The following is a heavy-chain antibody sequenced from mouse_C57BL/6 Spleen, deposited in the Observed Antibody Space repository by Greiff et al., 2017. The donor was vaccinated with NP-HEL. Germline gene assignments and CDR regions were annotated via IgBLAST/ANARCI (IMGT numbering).Heavy chain of an antibody. CDR2: INPGSGGT. J-gene: IGHJ4*01. V-gene: IGHV1-54*01. CDR1: GYAFTNYL. CDR3: AREDWGGAMDY. Sequence: VQLQESGAELVRPGTSVKVSCKASGYAFTNYLIEWVKQRPGQGLEWIGVINPGSGGTNYNEKFKGKATLTADKSSSTAYMQLSSLTSEDSAVYFCAREDWGGAMDYWGQGTSVTVSS.